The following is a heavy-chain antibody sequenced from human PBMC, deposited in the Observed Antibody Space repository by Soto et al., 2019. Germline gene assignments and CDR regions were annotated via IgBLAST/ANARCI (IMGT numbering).Heavy chain of an antibody. V-gene: IGHV1-69*02. Sequence: QVQLVQSGAEVKKPGSSVKVSCKAPGGTFSSYTISWVRQAPGQGLEWMGRIIPILGIANYAQKFQGRVTITADKSTGTAYMELSSLRSEDTAVYYCARVRDYGDYAFDYWGQGTLVTVSS. J-gene: IGHJ4*02. D-gene: IGHD4-17*01. CDR2: IIPILGIA. CDR1: GGTFSSYT. CDR3: ARVRDYGDYAFDY.